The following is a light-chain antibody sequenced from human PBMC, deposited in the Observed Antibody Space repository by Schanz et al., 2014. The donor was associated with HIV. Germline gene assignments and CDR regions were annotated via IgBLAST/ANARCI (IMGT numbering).Light chain of an antibody. J-gene: IGLJ2*01. CDR2: EVS. V-gene: IGLV2-8*01. CDR1: SSDLGGYNY. CDR3: SSYAGSNNLV. Sequence: QSALTQPPSASGSPGQSVTISCTGTSSDLGGYNYLSRYQQYPGKAPKLMVYEVSKRPSGVPDRFSGSKSGNTASLTVSGLQAEDEADYYCSSYAGSNNLVFGGGTKLTVL.